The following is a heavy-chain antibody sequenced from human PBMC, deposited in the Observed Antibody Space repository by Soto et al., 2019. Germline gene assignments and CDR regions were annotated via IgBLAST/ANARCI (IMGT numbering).Heavy chain of an antibody. CDR1: GFTFSSYG. CDR2: ISYDGSNK. D-gene: IGHD3-22*01. V-gene: IGHV3-30*18. Sequence: GGSLRLSCAASGFTFSSYGMHWVRQAPGKGLEWVAVISYDGSNKYYADSVKGRFTISRDNSKNTLYLQMTSLRAEDTAVYYCAKENPPYYYDSSGYYRYFDYWGQGTLVTVSS. CDR3: AKENPPYYYDSSGYYRYFDY. J-gene: IGHJ4*02.